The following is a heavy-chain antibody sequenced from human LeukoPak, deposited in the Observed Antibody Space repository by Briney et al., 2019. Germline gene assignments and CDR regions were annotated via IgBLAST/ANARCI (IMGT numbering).Heavy chain of an antibody. CDR1: GGSINGYY. D-gene: IGHD6-19*01. CDR2: IYYTGST. Sequence: SETLSLTCSVSGGSINGYYWSWFRQPSGKGLEWIAYIYYTGSTNYNPSLKSRVTISVDTTQNQFSLNLSSVTAADTAVYYCARLRGQWLVLDYWGQGTLVTVSS. J-gene: IGHJ4*02. CDR3: ARLRGQWLVLDY. V-gene: IGHV4-59*01.